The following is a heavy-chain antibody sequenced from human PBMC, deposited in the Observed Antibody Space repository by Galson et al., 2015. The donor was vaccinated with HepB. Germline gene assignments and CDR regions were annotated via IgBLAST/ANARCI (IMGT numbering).Heavy chain of an antibody. Sequence: SLRLSCAASGFTFSSYAMHWVRQAPGKGLEYVSAISSNGGSTYYADSVKGRFTISRDNSKNTLYLQMSSLRAEDTAVYYCVKSDLLTGRYCSTTSCQGYFDYWGQGTLVTVSS. CDR3: VKSDLLTGRYCSTTSCQGYFDY. CDR1: GFTFSSYA. J-gene: IGHJ4*02. V-gene: IGHV3-64D*06. CDR2: ISSNGGST. D-gene: IGHD2-2*01.